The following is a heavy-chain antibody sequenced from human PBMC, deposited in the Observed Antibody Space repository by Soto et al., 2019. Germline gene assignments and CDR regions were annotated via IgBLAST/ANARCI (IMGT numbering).Heavy chain of an antibody. J-gene: IGHJ5*02. CDR1: GFTFSSYA. D-gene: IGHD6-19*01. Sequence: EVQLLESGGGLVQPGGSLRLSCAASGFTFSSYAMSWVRQAPGKGLEWVSAISGSGGSTYYADSVKGRFTISRDNSKNTLYLQMNSLRAEDTAVYYCAKAPYSSGWYRVDNWFDPWGHGTLVTVSS. CDR2: ISGSGGST. V-gene: IGHV3-23*01. CDR3: AKAPYSSGWYRVDNWFDP.